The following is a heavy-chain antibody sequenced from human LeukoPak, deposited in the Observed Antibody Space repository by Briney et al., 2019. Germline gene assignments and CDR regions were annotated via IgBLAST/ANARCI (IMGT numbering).Heavy chain of an antibody. CDR1: GFTVSSNY. D-gene: IGHD2-15*01. V-gene: IGHV3-23*01. CDR3: AKAGAVVVVAAKYFDY. Sequence: GGSLRLSCAASGFTVSSNYMSWVRQAPGKGLEWVSAISGSGDSTYYADSVKGRFTISRDNSKNTLYLQMNSLRAEDTAVYYCAKAGAVVVVAAKYFDYWGQGTLVTVSS. CDR2: ISGSGDST. J-gene: IGHJ4*02.